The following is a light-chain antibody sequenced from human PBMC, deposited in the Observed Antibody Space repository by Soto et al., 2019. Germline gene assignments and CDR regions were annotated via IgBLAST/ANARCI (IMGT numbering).Light chain of an antibody. CDR1: QSVSSD. V-gene: IGKV3-15*01. J-gene: IGKJ1*01. CDR3: QQYNTWHPKMA. CDR2: GAS. Sequence: VVTQSPATLSAFPGETATLSCRASQSVSSDLAWYQQRPGQAPRLLIYGASTRATGIPARFRGSGSGTEFRLTISSLQSEDFATYYCQQYNTWHPKMAFGRGTKVDI.